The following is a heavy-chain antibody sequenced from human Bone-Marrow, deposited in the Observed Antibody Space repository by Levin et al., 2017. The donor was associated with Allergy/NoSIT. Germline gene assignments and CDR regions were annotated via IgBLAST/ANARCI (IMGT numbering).Heavy chain of an antibody. CDR1: GDSMRSRSYY. V-gene: IGHV4-39*01. CDR2: IHNSGTT. J-gene: IGHJ4*02. CDR3: AGLEGGITHFDS. Sequence: SQTLSLTCTVSGDSMRSRSYYWGWIRQPPGKGLEWIATIHNSGTTYYNPSLKSRFTISLDLSRNQFSLRLTSVTAADTAVFYCAGLEGGITHFDSWGQGTLVTVSS. D-gene: IGHD3-10*01.